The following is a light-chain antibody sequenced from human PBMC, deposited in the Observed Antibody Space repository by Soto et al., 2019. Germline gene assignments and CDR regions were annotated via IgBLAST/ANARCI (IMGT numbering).Light chain of an antibody. J-gene: IGKJ2*01. V-gene: IGKV3-20*01. CDR3: QVYGNSPMYT. CDR2: AAS. CDR1: QSVSNSS. Sequence: EIVLTQSPGTLSLSPGERATFSCRASQSVSNSSLAWYHQKPGQAPRLLLFAASRWATGITDTFSGSGSGTDFTLTISRLEPKDFAVYYCQVYGNSPMYTFGQGTRLEIK.